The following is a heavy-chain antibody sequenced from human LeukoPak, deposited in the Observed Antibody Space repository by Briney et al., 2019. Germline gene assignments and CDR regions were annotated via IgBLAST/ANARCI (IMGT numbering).Heavy chain of an antibody. CDR2: ISGSSSSSDGGAI. CDR1: GFTFSTYS. CDR3: ARGAMVRGVQGNYFDY. J-gene: IGHJ4*02. V-gene: IGHV3-48*01. Sequence: GGSLRLSCTASGFTFSTYSMNWVRQAPGRGLEWVSYISGSSSSSDGGAIQYADSVKGRFTFSRDNSMNTLYLQMNSLRAEDTAVYYCARGAMVRGVQGNYFDYWGRGTLVTVSS. D-gene: IGHD3-10*01.